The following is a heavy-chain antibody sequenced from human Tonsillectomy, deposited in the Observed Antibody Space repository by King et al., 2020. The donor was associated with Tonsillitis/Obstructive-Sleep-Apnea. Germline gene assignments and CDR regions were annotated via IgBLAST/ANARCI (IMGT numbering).Heavy chain of an antibody. D-gene: IGHD1-26*01. CDR2: ISYEGSNK. Sequence: VQLVESGGGVVQPGRSLRLSCADSGFTFSNYAMHWVRQAAGKGLEWVAVISYEGSNKYYADSVKGRFTISRDNSRNTLYLQMDSLRAEDTAVYYCARDLIVGTFYYYYGLDVWGQGTTVTVSS. V-gene: IGHV3-30*04. J-gene: IGHJ6*02. CDR1: GFTFSNYA. CDR3: ARDLIVGTFYYYYGLDV.